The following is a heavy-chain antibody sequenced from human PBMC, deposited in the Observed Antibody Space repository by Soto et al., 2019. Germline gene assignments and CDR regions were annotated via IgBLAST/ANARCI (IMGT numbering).Heavy chain of an antibody. CDR3: AREGAAAGLYYYYGMDV. CDR2: IYSGGST. J-gene: IGHJ6*02. D-gene: IGHD6-13*01. CDR1: GFTVSSNY. Sequence: GGSLRLSCAASGFTVSSNYMSWVRQAPGKGLEWVSVIYSGGSTFFADSVKGRFTISRDNSKNTLYLQMNSLRAEDTAVYYCAREGAAAGLYYYYGMDVWGQGTTVTVSS. V-gene: IGHV3-53*01.